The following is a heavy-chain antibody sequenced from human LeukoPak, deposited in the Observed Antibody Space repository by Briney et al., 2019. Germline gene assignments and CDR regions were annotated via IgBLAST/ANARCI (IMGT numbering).Heavy chain of an antibody. D-gene: IGHD3-3*01. Sequence: PGGSLRLSCAASGFTFSSYNMNWVRQAPGKGLEWVSSISSSSSYIYYADSVKGRFTISRDNAKKSLYLQMNSLRAEDTAVYYCAKDEGPIRFLEWLPRVEGGDYWGQGTLVTVSS. CDR2: ISSSSSYI. J-gene: IGHJ4*02. V-gene: IGHV3-21*04. CDR3: AKDEGPIRFLEWLPRVEGGDY. CDR1: GFTFSSYN.